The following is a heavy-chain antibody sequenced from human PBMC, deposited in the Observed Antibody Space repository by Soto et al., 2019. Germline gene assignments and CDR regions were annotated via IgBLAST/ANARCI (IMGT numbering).Heavy chain of an antibody. J-gene: IGHJ5*02. V-gene: IGHV2-5*02. CDR1: GFSLSTSGVG. CDR2: IYWDDDK. Sequence: QITLKESGPTLVKPTQTLTLTCTFSGFSLSTSGVGVGWIRQPPGKALEWLALIYWDDDKRYSPSLKSRLTITKDTSKKQVVLTMTNMDPVDTATYYCEHGAAIQLWRRPRWFDPWGQGTLVTVSS. D-gene: IGHD5-18*01. CDR3: EHGAAIQLWRRPRWFDP.